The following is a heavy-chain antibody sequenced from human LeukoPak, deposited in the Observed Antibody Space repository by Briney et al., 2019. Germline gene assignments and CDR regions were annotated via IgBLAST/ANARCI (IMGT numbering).Heavy chain of an antibody. J-gene: IGHJ4*02. CDR3: AKVPITMIVVVYFDY. CDR2: ISGSGGST. Sequence: GGSLGLSCAASGFTFSNYAMTWVRQAPGKGLEWVSAISGSGGSTYYAGSVKGRFTISRDNSKNTLYLQMNSLRAEDTAVYYCAKVPITMIVVVYFDYWGQGTLVTVSS. CDR1: GFTFSNYA. V-gene: IGHV3-23*01. D-gene: IGHD3-22*01.